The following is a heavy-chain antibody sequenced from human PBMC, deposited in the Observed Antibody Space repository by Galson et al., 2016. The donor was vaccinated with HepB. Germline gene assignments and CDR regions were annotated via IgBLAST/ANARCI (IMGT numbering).Heavy chain of an antibody. CDR3: ARGLGYCSGGSCHQGRD. CDR1: GGSMSSYY. J-gene: IGHJ4*02. V-gene: IGHV4-59*08. Sequence: SETLSLTCSVSGGSMSSYYWSWIRQPPGKGLEWIGYIYSSGSTSYNPSLNSRVTISVDTSKNQFSLKLSSVTAADTAVYYCARGLGYCSGGSCHQGRDWGQGTLVTVSS. D-gene: IGHD2-15*01. CDR2: IYSSGST.